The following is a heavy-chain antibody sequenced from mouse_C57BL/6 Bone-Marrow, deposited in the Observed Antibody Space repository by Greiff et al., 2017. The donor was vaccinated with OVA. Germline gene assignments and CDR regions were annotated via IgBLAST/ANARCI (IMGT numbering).Heavy chain of an antibody. Sequence: VQLQQPGPGLVQPSQSLSITCTASGFTLTSYGVHWVRQSPGKGLEWLGVIRRGGSTDYNAAIISRLSISKDNSKGQVFFKMNSLQADETAIYYCDRNSNGNVGYAMDDWGQGTSVTVSS. J-gene: IGHJ4*01. V-gene: IGHV2-2*01. CDR2: IRRGGST. CDR3: DRNSNGNVGYAMDD. CDR1: GFTLTSYG.